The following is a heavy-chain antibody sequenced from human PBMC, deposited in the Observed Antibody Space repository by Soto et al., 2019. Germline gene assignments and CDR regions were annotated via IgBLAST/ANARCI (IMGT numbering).Heavy chain of an antibody. Sequence: QVQLVQSGTEVKKPGASIKVSCKASGYSFDTSGMTWVRQAPGQGLEWMGWISVYNGNTNYDQKLQDRVTMTTDTSTNPACLEVRNLRSDDTAVYYCARAGQYYDASGYADWGQGTLVTVS. CDR1: GYSFDTSG. V-gene: IGHV1-18*01. CDR3: ARAGQYYDASGYAD. CDR2: ISVYNGNT. D-gene: IGHD3-22*01. J-gene: IGHJ4*02.